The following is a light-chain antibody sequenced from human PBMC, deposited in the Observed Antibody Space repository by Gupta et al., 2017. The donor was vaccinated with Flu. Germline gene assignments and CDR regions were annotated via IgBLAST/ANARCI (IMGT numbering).Light chain of an antibody. CDR3: QKYNSAPPA. CDR1: QDIGSY. V-gene: IGKV1-27*01. J-gene: IGKJ4*01. CDR2: AAS. Sequence: GDRVTITCRASQDIGSYLAWYQQKSGKRPKLLIYAASSTQSGVPSRFSASGFGTSFTLIITSLQPEDVATYYCQKYNSAPPAFGGGTKVEIK.